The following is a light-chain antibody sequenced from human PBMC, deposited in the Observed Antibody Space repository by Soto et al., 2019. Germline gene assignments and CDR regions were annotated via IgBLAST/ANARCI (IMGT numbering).Light chain of an antibody. V-gene: IGLV3-21*04. CDR3: QVWDSSSGV. CDR2: YDS. CDR1: NIGSKS. J-gene: IGLJ3*02. Sequence: SYELTQPPSVSVAPGKTARITCGGNNIGSKSVHWYQQKPGQAPVLVIYYDSDRPSGIPERFSGSNSGNTATLTSSRVEAGDEADYYCQVWDSSSGVFGGGTKLTVL.